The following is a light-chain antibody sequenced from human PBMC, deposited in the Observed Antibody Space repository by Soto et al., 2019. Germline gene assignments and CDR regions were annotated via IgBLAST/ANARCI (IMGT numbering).Light chain of an antibody. J-gene: IGKJ3*01. CDR1: QSVSSSY. CDR2: GAS. CDR3: QQYGGSPPFT. V-gene: IGKV3-20*01. Sequence: EIVLTQSPGTLSLSPGERATLSCRASQSVSSSYLAWYQQKPGQAPRLLISGASSRATGIPDRFSGSGSGTDFTLTISRLEPEDFAVYYCQQYGGSPPFTFGLGTKVDIK.